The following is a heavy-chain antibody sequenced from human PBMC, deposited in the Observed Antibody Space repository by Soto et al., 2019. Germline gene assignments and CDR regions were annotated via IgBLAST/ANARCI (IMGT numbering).Heavy chain of an antibody. D-gene: IGHD4-17*01. Sequence: EVQMWESGGGLVQPGGSLRLSCAASGFTFSSYAMNWVRQAPGKGLEWVSVIRGSADSTYYADSGKGRFTIARDNSRNTLYLKMNSLRAEDTAVYYCAGHKFYGDPYYFDYWGQGTLVTVSS. V-gene: IGHV3-23*01. J-gene: IGHJ4*02. CDR1: GFTFSSYA. CDR2: IRGSADST. CDR3: AGHKFYGDPYYFDY.